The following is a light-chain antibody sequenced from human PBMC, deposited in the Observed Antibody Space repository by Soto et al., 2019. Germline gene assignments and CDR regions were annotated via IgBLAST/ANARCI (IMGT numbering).Light chain of an antibody. CDR2: EDN. V-gene: IGLV6-57*04. CDR1: SGSIASNY. J-gene: IGLJ2*01. Sequence: NFMLTQPHSVSESPGKTVTISCTRSSGSIASNYVQWYQQRPGSAPTTVIYEDNQRSSGVPDRFSGSIDSSSNSASLTISGLKTEDEADYYCQSYDSSNQRVFGGGTKLTVL. CDR3: QSYDSSNQRV.